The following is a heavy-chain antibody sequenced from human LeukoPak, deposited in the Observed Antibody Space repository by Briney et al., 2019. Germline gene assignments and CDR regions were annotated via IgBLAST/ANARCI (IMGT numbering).Heavy chain of an antibody. CDR3: ASGGMVTNPWGQYQFDY. CDR1: GGTFSSLV. J-gene: IGHJ4*02. CDR2: IIPILGTP. Sequence: SVKVSCKASGGTFSSLVISWVRQAPGQGLEWMGRIIPILGTPNYAQKFQGRVTITADKSTSTVSMELSSLRFEDTAVYYCASGGMVTNPWGQYQFDYWGQGNLVTVSS. V-gene: IGHV1-69*04. D-gene: IGHD5-24*01.